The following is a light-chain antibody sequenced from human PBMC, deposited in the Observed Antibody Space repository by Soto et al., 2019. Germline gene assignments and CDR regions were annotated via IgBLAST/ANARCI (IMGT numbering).Light chain of an antibody. J-gene: IGKJ1*01. CDR1: QSVSSSY. Sequence: EIVLTQSPGTLSLSPVERATLSCRASQSVSSSYVAWYQQKPGQAPRLLIYGASTRATGIPDRFSGSGSGTDFTLTISRLEPEDFAVYYCQLYGFSPKMFGQGTKVDIK. CDR2: GAS. V-gene: IGKV3-20*01. CDR3: QLYGFSPKM.